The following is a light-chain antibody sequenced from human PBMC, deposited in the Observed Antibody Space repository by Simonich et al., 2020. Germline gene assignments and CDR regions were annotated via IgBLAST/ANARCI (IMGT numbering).Light chain of an antibody. J-gene: IGKJ2*01. CDR1: QSLLHSDGKTY. V-gene: IGKV2-29*02. CDR3: MQGIHLPYT. Sequence: DIVMTQTPLALSVTPGQPASISCKSSQSLLHSDGKTYLDWYLKKQGQAPQLLIFEVTNRFSGVPDRFRGSGSGTDFTLKISRVEAEDVGVYYCMQGIHLPYTFGQGTKLEIK. CDR2: EVT.